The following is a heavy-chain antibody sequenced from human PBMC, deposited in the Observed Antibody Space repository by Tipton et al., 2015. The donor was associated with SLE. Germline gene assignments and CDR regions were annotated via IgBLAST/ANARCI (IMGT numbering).Heavy chain of an antibody. V-gene: IGHV1-69*06. CDR1: GGTFSSYA. J-gene: IGHJ6*03. Sequence: QLVQSGAEVKKPGSSVKVSCKASGGTFSSYAISWVRQAPGQGLEWMGGIIPIFGTANYAQKFQGRVTITADKSTSSAYMELSTRSYEDTAVYYCARTARGLRFLEWLSPAQASPMDVWGKGTRVTISS. CDR3: ARTARGLRFLEWLSPAQASPMDV. CDR2: IIPIFGTA. D-gene: IGHD3-3*01.